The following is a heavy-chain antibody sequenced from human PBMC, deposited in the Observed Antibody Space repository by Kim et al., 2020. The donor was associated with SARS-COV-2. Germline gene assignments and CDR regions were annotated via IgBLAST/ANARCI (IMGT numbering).Heavy chain of an antibody. CDR2: INPNSGGT. J-gene: IGHJ4*02. CDR1: GYTFTGYY. CDR3: ARALDCSSTSCYNY. V-gene: IGHV1-2*02. Sequence: ASVKVSCKASGYTFTGYYMHWVRQAPGQGLEWMGWINPNSGGTNYAQKFQGRVTMTRDTSISTAYMELSRLRSDDTAVYYCARALDCSSTSCYNYWGQGTLVTVSS. D-gene: IGHD2-2*02.